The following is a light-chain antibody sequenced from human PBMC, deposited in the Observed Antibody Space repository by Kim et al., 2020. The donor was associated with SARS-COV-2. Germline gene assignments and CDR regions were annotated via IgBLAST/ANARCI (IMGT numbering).Light chain of an antibody. V-gene: IGKV1-8*01. Sequence: APTVDRITITCRASLDISSYLSWYQQKPGKAPKLLIYAASILQSGVPSRFTGSGSGTDFTLTISGLQSEDFATYHCQHYYSYPLTFGGGTKVEIK. CDR1: LDISSY. CDR2: AAS. J-gene: IGKJ4*01. CDR3: QHYYSYPLT.